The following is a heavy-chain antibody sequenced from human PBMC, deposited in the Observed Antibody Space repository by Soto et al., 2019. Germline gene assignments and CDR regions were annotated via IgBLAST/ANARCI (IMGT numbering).Heavy chain of an antibody. V-gene: IGHV1-69*13. J-gene: IGHJ6*02. CDR1: GGTFSSYA. Sequence: ASVEVSCKASGGTFSSYAISWVRQAPGQGLEWMGGIIPIFGTANYAQKFQGRVTITADESTSTAYMELSSLRSEDTAVYYCYLVEVPAATSYYYYGMDVWGQGTMLTV. CDR3: YLVEVPAATSYYYYGMDV. CDR2: IIPIFGTA. D-gene: IGHD2-2*01.